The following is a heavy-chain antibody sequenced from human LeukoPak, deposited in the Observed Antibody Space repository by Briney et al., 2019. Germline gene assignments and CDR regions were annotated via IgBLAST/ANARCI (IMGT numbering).Heavy chain of an antibody. CDR3: ARDLGGYSGYDLGAHDY. D-gene: IGHD5-12*01. J-gene: IGHJ4*02. CDR2: ISYDGSNK. V-gene: IGHV3-30-3*01. Sequence: LGGSLRLSCAASGFTFSSYAMHWVRQAPGKGLEWVAVISYDGSNKYYADSVKGRFTISRDNSKNTLYLQMNSLRAEDTAVYYCARDLGGYSGYDLGAHDYWGQGTLVTVSS. CDR1: GFTFSSYA.